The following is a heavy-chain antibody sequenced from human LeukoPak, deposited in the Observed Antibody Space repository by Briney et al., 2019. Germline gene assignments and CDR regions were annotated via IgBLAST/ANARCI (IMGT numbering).Heavy chain of an antibody. V-gene: IGHV4-59*12. Sequence: SETLSLTCTVSGGSISNYYWSWIRQPPGKGLEWIAYIYYSGRTNYNPSLKSRVTISVDTSKNQFSLKLSSVTAADTAVYYCARRVVGCCSGGSCSRTNWFDPWGQGTLVTVSS. CDR2: IYYSGRT. CDR3: ARRVVGCCSGGSCSRTNWFDP. J-gene: IGHJ5*02. D-gene: IGHD2-15*01. CDR1: GGSISNYY.